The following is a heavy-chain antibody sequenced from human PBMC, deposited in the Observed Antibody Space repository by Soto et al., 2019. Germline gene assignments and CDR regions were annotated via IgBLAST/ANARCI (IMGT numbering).Heavy chain of an antibody. D-gene: IGHD1-26*01. CDR3: AGPPVAATYYYGTAV. CDR1: GVTFSSYA. V-gene: IGHV1-69*12. Sequence: QVQLVQSGAEVKKPGSSVKVSCTASGVTFSSYAISWVRQAPGQGLEWMGGIIPIFATANYAQKFPGRGTITADDCTSKAYMDLSSLRSEDTAAYYSAGPPVAATYYYGTAVMGQGATVTVSS. J-gene: IGHJ6*02. CDR2: IIPIFATA.